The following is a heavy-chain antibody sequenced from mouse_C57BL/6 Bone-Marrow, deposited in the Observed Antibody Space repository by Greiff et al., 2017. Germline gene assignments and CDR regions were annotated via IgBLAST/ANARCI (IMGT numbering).Heavy chain of an antibody. CDR2: IYPGSGST. J-gene: IGHJ3*01. V-gene: IGHV1-55*01. D-gene: IGHD1-1*01. CDR1: GYTFTSYW. CDR3: ASHIYGSIYVEFAC. Sequence: QVQLQQPGAELVKPGASVKMSCKASGYTFTSYWITWVKQRPGQGLEWIGDIYPGSGSTNYNEKFKSKATLTVDTSSSTAYMQLSSLTSEDSAVYYCASHIYGSIYVEFACWGQGTLVTVSA.